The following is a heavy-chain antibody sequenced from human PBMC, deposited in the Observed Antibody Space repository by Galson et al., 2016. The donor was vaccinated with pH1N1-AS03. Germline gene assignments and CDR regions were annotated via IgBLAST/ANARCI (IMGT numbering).Heavy chain of an antibody. Sequence: PALVKPTQSLTLTCTFSGFSLRTSGMGVGWIRQSPGEALEWLALIYWNDDERYNPSLKNRLTIAKDASKNQVVLTMTNMDPVDTATYYCAHGVLSTYYFWSGPFNWFDPWGQGILVTVS. D-gene: IGHD3-3*01. CDR3: AHGVLSTYYFWSGPFNWFDP. V-gene: IGHV2-5*01. CDR2: IYWNDDE. CDR1: GFSLRTSGMG. J-gene: IGHJ5*02.